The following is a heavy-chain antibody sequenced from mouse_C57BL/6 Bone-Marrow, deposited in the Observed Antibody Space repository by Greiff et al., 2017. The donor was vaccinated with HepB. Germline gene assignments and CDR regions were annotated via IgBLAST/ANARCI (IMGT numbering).Heavy chain of an antibody. Sequence: QVQLQQPGAELVRPGSSVKLSCKASGYTFTSYWMHWVKQRPIQGLEWIGNIDPSDSETHYNQKFKDKATLTVDKSSSTAYMQLSSLTSEYSAVYYCARGLDYYGSSYPLYAMDYWGQGTSVTVSS. V-gene: IGHV1-52*01. CDR1: GYTFTSYW. J-gene: IGHJ4*01. D-gene: IGHD1-1*01. CDR3: ARGLDYYGSSYPLYAMDY. CDR2: IDPSDSET.